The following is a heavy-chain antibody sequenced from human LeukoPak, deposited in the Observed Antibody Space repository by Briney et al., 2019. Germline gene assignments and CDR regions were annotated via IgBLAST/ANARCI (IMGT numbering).Heavy chain of an antibody. CDR1: GLTFSSYA. D-gene: IGHD5-18*01. CDR2: FSFNGEST. Sequence: PGGSLRLSCAASGLTFSSYAMTWVRQAPGKGLEWVSSFSFNGESTYYADSAEGRFTISRDNSKNTLYLQMNSLRAEDTAVYYCAKGGYSNGRYYYYYMDVWGEGTTVTVSS. CDR3: AKGGYSNGRYYYYYMDV. V-gene: IGHV3-23*01. J-gene: IGHJ6*03.